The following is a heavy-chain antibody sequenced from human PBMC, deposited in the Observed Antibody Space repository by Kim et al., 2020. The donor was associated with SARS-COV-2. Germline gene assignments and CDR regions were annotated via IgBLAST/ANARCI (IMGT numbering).Heavy chain of an antibody. V-gene: IGHV4-59*08. J-gene: IGHJ5*02. CDR1: GGSISSYY. CDR3: ARHREYYDFWSGYYNWLDP. D-gene: IGHD3-3*01. CDR2: IYYSGST. Sequence: SETLSLTCTVSGGSISSYYWSWIRQPPGKGLEWIGYIYYSGSTNYNPSLKSRVTISVDTSKNQFSLKLSSVTAADTAVYYCARHREYYDFWSGYYNWLDPWGQGTLVTVSS.